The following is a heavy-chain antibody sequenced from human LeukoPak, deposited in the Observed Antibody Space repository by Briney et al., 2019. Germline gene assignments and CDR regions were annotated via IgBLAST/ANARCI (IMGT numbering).Heavy chain of an antibody. CDR3: ARELVVAATHWDYYYYYMDV. Sequence: SGGSXXSGSYYWSWIRQPAGKGLEWIGRIYTSGSTNYNPSLKSRVTISVDTSKNQFSLKLSSVTAADTAVYYCARELVVAATHWDYYYYYMDVWGKGTTVTISS. D-gene: IGHD2-15*01. CDR1: GGSXXSGSYY. V-gene: IGHV4-61*02. CDR2: IYTSGST. J-gene: IGHJ6*03.